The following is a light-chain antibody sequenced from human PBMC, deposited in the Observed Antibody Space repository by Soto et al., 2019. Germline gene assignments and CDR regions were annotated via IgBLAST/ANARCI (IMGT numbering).Light chain of an antibody. Sequence: MTQSPATLSVSPGESATLSCRASENVAGNLAWYQQKPGQAPRLLMYGASNRATGIPDRFSGTGSGTDFTLTISRLEPEDFAVYYCQQYGSSPYTFGLGTKVDIK. CDR3: QQYGSSPYT. CDR1: ENVAGN. J-gene: IGKJ2*01. V-gene: IGKV3-20*01. CDR2: GAS.